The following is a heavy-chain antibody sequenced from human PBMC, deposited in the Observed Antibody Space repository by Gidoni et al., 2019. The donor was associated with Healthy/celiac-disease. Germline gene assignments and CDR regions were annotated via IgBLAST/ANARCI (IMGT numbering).Heavy chain of an antibody. J-gene: IGHJ4*02. CDR2: ISYDGSNK. V-gene: IGHV3-30-3*01. Sequence: QVQLVESGGGVVQPGRSLRLSCAASGFTFSSYAMHWVRQAPGKGLEWVAVISYDGSNKYYADSVKGRFTISRDNSKNTLYLQMNSLRAEDTAVYYCASVRWFGVNFDYWGQGTLVTVSS. CDR1: GFTFSSYA. D-gene: IGHD3-10*01. CDR3: ASVRWFGVNFDY.